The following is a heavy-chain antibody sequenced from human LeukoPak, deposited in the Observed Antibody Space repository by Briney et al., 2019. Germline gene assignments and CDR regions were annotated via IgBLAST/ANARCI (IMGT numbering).Heavy chain of an antibody. D-gene: IGHD6-6*01. V-gene: IGHV3-53*01. CDR3: ARGGTIDEYSSSSGGYFDY. J-gene: IGHJ4*02. CDR2: IYSGGST. CDR1: GLTFSTYV. Sequence: GGSLRLSCAASGLTFSTYVMNWVRQAPGKGLEWVSVIYSGGSTYYADSVKGRFTISRDNSKNTLYLQMNSLRAEDTAVYYCARGGTIDEYSSSSGGYFDYWGQGTLVTVSS.